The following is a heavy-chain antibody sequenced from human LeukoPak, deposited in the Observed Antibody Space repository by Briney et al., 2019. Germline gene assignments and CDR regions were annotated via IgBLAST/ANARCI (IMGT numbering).Heavy chain of an antibody. D-gene: IGHD2-2*01. J-gene: IGHJ4*02. CDR1: GFTFSSYS. CDR2: ITSSSSYT. V-gene: IGHV3-21*01. CDR3: ARDKESGYCSSTRCYKYYFDC. Sequence: PGGSLRLSCAASGFTFSSYSMNWVRQAPGKGLEWVSSITSSSSYTYYADSVKGRFTISRDNAKNSLYLRMNSLRAEDTAAYYCARDKESGYCSSTRCYKYYFDCWGQGTLVTVSS.